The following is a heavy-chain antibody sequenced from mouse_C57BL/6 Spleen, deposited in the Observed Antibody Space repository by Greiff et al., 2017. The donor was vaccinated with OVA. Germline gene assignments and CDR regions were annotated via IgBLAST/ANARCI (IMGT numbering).Heavy chain of an antibody. D-gene: IGHD1-3*01. J-gene: IGHJ4*01. CDR3: ARGALKPGAMDY. CDR2: IHPNSGST. CDR1: GYTFTSYW. V-gene: IGHV1-64*01. Sequence: VQLQQSGAELVKPGASVKLSCKASGYTFTSYWMHWVKQRPGQGLEWIGMIHPNSGSTNYNEKFKSKATLTVDKSSSTAYMQLSSLTSEDSAVYYCARGALKPGAMDYWGQGTSVTVSS.